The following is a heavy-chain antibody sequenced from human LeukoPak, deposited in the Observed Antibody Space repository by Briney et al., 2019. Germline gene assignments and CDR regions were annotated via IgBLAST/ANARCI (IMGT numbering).Heavy chain of an antibody. Sequence: GGSLRLSCAASGFTFSSYAMSWVRQAPGKGLEWVSAISGSGGSTYCADSVKGRLTISRDNSKNTLYLQMNSLRAEDTAVYYCAKEYCSSTSCYIVDYWGQGTLVTVSS. V-gene: IGHV3-23*01. CDR1: GFTFSSYA. D-gene: IGHD2-2*02. J-gene: IGHJ4*02. CDR2: ISGSGGST. CDR3: AKEYCSSTSCYIVDY.